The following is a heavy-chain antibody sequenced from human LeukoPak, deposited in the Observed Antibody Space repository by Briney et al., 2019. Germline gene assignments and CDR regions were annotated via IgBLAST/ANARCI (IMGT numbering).Heavy chain of an antibody. Sequence: GASVKVSCKASGYTFSGTGWYLYWLRQAPGQGLEWMGWISAYNGNTNYAQKLQGRVTMTTDTSTSTAYMELRSLRSDDTAVYYCARDEIISYYYGSGSYYAYYYYGMDVWGQGTTVTVSS. V-gene: IGHV1-18*01. J-gene: IGHJ6*02. CDR3: ARDEIISYYYGSGSYYAYYYYGMDV. CDR1: GYTFSGTGW. CDR2: ISAYNGNT. D-gene: IGHD3-10*01.